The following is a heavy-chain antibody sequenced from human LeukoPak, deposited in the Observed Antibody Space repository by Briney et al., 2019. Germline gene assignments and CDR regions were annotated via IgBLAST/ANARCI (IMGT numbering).Heavy chain of an antibody. CDR3: ARVELWFGESYYFDY. J-gene: IGHJ4*02. D-gene: IGHD3-10*01. CDR2: IYYSGST. V-gene: IGHV4-39*07. Sequence: SETLSLTCTVSGGSISSSSYYWGWIRQPPGKGLEWIGSIYYSGSTYYNPSLKSRVTISVDTSKNQFSLKLSSVTAAATAVYYCARVELWFGESYYFDYWGQGTLVTVSS. CDR1: GGSISSSSYY.